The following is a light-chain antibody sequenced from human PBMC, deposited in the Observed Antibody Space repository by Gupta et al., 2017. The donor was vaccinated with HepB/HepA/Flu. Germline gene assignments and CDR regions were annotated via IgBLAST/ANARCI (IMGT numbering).Light chain of an antibody. CDR3: SPYTSSSTRV. Sequence: QYALTQPASVSGSPGQSITISCTGTSSDVGGYNYVSWYQQHPGKAPKLMMYDVSNRPSGVSNRVSGSKSGNNDSLTISGPQAEDEAYYYCSPYTSSSTRVFGGGTKLTVL. V-gene: IGLV2-14*01. CDR1: SSDVGGYNY. J-gene: IGLJ2*01. CDR2: DVS.